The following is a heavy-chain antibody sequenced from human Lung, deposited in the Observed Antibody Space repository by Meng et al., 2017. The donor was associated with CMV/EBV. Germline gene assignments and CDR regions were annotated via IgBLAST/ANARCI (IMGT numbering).Heavy chain of an antibody. D-gene: IGHD3-3*01. Sequence: GESLKISCEASGFTFSNYGMHWVRQAPGKGLEWVSSISSSSSYIYYADSVKGRFTISRDNAKNSLYLQMNSLRAEDTAVYYCARVGPFDFWSGYSGPDSYNWFDPWGQGXLVTFSS. CDR1: GFTFSNYG. CDR2: ISSSSSYI. V-gene: IGHV3-21*01. J-gene: IGHJ5*02. CDR3: ARVGPFDFWSGYSGPDSYNWFDP.